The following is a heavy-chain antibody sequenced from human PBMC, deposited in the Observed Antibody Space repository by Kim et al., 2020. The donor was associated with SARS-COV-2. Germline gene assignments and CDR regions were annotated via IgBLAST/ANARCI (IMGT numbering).Heavy chain of an antibody. D-gene: IGHD3-22*01. V-gene: IGHV3-23*01. J-gene: IGHJ1*01. CDR3: AEYDSSGYAAEYFQH. Sequence: VKGRFTSSRDNSKNTLYLQMNSLRAEDTAVYYCAEYDSSGYAAEYFQHWGQGTLVTVSS.